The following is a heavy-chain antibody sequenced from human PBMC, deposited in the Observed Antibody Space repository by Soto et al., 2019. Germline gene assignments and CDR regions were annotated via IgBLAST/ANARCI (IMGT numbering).Heavy chain of an antibody. CDR2: ISGSGGST. Sequence: LRLSCAASGFTFSSYAMSWVRQAPGKGLEWVSAISGSGGSTYYADSVKGRFTISRDNSKNTLYLQMNSLRAEDAAVYYCAKEGISRSSFSDYWGQGTLVTVSS. D-gene: IGHD6-6*01. CDR1: GFTFSSYA. V-gene: IGHV3-23*01. CDR3: AKEGISRSSFSDY. J-gene: IGHJ4*02.